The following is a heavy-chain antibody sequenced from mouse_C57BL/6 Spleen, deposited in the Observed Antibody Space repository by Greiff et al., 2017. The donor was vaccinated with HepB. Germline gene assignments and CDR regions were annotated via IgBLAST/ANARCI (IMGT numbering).Heavy chain of an antibody. Sequence: VKLMESGAELVKPGASVKMSCKASGYTFTSYWITWVKQRPGQGLEWIGDIYPGSGSTNYNEKFKSKATLTVDTSSSTAYMQLSSLTSEDSAVYYCARWSYYGSSDWYFDVWGTGTTVTVSS. CDR3: ARWSYYGSSDWYFDV. CDR1: GYTFTSYW. D-gene: IGHD1-1*01. J-gene: IGHJ1*03. CDR2: IYPGSGST. V-gene: IGHV1-55*01.